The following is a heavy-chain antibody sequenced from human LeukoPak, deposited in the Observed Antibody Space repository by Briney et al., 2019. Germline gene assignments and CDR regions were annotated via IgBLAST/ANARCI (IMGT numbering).Heavy chain of an antibody. V-gene: IGHV3-30*18. Sequence: PGRSLRLSCAASGFTFSSYGMHWVRRAPGKGLEWVAVISYDGSNKYYADSVKGRFTISRDNSKNTLYLQMNSLRAEDTAVYYCAKEFDYWGQGTLVTVSS. CDR3: AKEFDY. CDR2: ISYDGSNK. J-gene: IGHJ4*02. CDR1: GFTFSSYG.